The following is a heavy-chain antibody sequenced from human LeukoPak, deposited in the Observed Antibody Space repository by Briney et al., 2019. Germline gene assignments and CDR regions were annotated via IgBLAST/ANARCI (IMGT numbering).Heavy chain of an antibody. V-gene: IGHV3-21*01. D-gene: IGHD3-3*01. CDR3: AREGKLITIFGVVNYYYYGMDV. Sequence: GGPLRLSCAASGFTFSSYAMSWVRQAPGKGLEWVSSISSSSSYIYYADSVKGRFTISRDNAKNSLYLQMNSLRAEDTAVYYCAREGKLITIFGVVNYYYYGMDVWGQGTTVTVSS. J-gene: IGHJ6*02. CDR1: GFTFSSYA. CDR2: ISSSSSYI.